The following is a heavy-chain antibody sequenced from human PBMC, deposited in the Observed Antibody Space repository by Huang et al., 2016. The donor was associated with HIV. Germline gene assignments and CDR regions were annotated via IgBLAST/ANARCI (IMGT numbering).Heavy chain of an antibody. J-gene: IGHJ5*02. CDR3: ARGDYDTRGYYGWFDP. D-gene: IGHD3-22*01. CDR1: GASISSGGYS. CDR2: SAHSGST. Sequence: QLRLQESGSGLVKPSQILSLTCAVSGASISSGGYSWSWIRQPPGKGLEWIGYSAHSGSTYYNPALKSRVTTSVDKSKNQFSLKLNSLTAADTAVYYCARGDYDTRGYYGWFDPWGQGTLVTVSS. V-gene: IGHV4-30-2*01.